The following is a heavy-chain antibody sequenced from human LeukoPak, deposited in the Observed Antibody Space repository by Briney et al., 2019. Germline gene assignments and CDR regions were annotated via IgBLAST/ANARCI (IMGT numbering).Heavy chain of an antibody. J-gene: IGHJ5*01. V-gene: IGHV3-23*01. Sequence: LAGGSLRLSCAASGFTFNNYAMSWVRQAPGKGLEWVSAISASGGTTYYADSVKGRFTISRDNSEYTLFLQMNSLRAEDTAVYYCAKEPREYCSSTSCPNWFDSWGQGTLVTVSS. CDR1: GFTFNNYA. CDR3: AKEPREYCSSTSCPNWFDS. D-gene: IGHD2-2*01. CDR2: ISASGGTT.